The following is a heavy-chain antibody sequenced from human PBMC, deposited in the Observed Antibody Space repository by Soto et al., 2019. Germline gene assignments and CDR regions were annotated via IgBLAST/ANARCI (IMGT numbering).Heavy chain of an antibody. CDR2: VSYDGSNK. J-gene: IGHJ4*02. D-gene: IGHD3-22*01. CDR1: GFTFSSYA. Sequence: GGSLRLSCAASGFTFSSYAMHWVRQAPGKGLEWVAVVSYDGSNKYYADSVKGRFTISRDNSKNTLYLQMNSLRAEDTAVYSCARDRAQYYYDSSVYQGVLDYWGQGTLVTVSS. V-gene: IGHV3-30*04. CDR3: ARDRAQYYYDSSVYQGVLDY.